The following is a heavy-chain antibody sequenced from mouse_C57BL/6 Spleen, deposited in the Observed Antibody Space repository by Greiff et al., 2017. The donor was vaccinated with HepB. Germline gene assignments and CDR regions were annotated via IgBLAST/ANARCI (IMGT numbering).Heavy chain of an antibody. Sequence: EVNVVESGGGLVQPGGSMKLSCVASGFTFSNYWMNWVRQSPEKGLEWVAQIRLKSDNYATHYAESVKGRFTISRDDSKSSVYLQMNNLWAEDTGIYYCTNYYGSIFDYWGQGTTLTVSS. CDR1: GFTFSNYW. V-gene: IGHV6-3*01. J-gene: IGHJ2*01. CDR3: TNYYGSIFDY. CDR2: IRLKSDNYAT. D-gene: IGHD1-1*01.